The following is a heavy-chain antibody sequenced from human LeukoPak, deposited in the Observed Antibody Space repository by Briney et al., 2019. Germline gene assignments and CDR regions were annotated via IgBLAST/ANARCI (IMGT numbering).Heavy chain of an antibody. CDR3: ARWAAYCSGGTCYRRGMDV. J-gene: IGHJ6*02. Sequence: GGSLRLSCAASGFTFSTYEVNWVRQAPGKGLEWVSYISGSGTTIFYADSVKGRFTISRDNAKISLYLQMNSLRAEDTAVYYCARWAAYCSGGTCYRRGMDVWGQGTTATVSS. CDR2: ISGSGTTI. CDR1: GFTFSTYE. V-gene: IGHV3-48*03. D-gene: IGHD2-15*01.